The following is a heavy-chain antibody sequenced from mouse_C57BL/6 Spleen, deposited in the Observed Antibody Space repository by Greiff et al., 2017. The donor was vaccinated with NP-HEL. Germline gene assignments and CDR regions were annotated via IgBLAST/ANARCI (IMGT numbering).Heavy chain of an antibody. D-gene: IGHD1-1*01. CDR1: GFTFSDYG. CDR2: ISSGSSTI. Sequence: EVQLVESGGGLVKPGGSLKLSCAASGFTFSDYGMHWVRQAPEKGLEWVAYISSGSSTIYYADTVKGRFTISRDNAKNTLFLQMTSLRSEDTAMYYCARGLITTVDAMDYWGQGTSVTVSS. J-gene: IGHJ4*01. V-gene: IGHV5-17*01. CDR3: ARGLITTVDAMDY.